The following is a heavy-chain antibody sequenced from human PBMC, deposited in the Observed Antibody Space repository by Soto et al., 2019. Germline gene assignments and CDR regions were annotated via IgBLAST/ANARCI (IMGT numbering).Heavy chain of an antibody. CDR1: GFTFDDYA. V-gene: IGHV3-9*01. D-gene: IGHD6-13*01. Sequence: LRLSCAASGFTFDDYAMHWVRQVPGKGLEWVSDINWNSGSIGYGDSVKGRFAISRDNAKNSLHLQMNSLSAEDTAFYYCVKDESINWYSGHFRHWGQGTLVTVSS. CDR3: VKDESINWYSGHFRH. CDR2: INWNSGSI. J-gene: IGHJ1*01.